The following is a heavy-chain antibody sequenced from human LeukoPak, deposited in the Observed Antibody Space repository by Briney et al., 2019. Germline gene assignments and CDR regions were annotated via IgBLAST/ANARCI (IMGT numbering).Heavy chain of an antibody. CDR3: AKDKGQQLALDY. J-gene: IGHJ4*02. V-gene: IGHV3-23*01. Sequence: PGRSLRLSCAASGFTFSSYVMSWVRQAPGKGLEWVSGISGSGGSTYYADSVKGRFTISSDNSKNTLYLQMNSLRAEDTAVYYCAKDKGQQLALDYWGQGTLVTVSS. D-gene: IGHD6-13*01. CDR2: ISGSGGST. CDR1: GFTFSSYV.